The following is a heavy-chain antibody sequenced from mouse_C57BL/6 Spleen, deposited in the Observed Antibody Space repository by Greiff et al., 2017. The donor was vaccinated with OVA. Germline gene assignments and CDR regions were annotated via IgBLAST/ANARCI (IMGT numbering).Heavy chain of an antibody. V-gene: IGHV1-59*01. CDR2: IDPSVSYT. Sequence: QVKLQQPGAELGRPGASVKLSFKASGSTFTSYWMPWVKQRPGQGLELIGEIDPSVSYTKYNQKFKGKATWTVDTSSSTAYMQLSSLTSEDSAVYYCARRDDGYYVFDYWGQGTTLTVSS. CDR3: ARRDDGYYVFDY. D-gene: IGHD2-3*01. CDR1: GSTFTSYW. J-gene: IGHJ2*01.